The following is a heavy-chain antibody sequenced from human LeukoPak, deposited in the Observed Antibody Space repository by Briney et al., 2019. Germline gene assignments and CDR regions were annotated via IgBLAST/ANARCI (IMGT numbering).Heavy chain of an antibody. J-gene: IGHJ6*03. CDR1: GGTFSSYA. Sequence: GASVKVSCKASGGTFSSYAISWVRQAPGQGLEWMGGIIPIFGTANYAQKFQGRVTITADKSTSTAYMELKSLRSDDTAVYYCAREGKGCSSTSCPYYYYMDVWGKGTTVTVSS. D-gene: IGHD2-2*01. V-gene: IGHV1-69*06. CDR3: AREGKGCSSTSCPYYYYMDV. CDR2: IIPIFGTA.